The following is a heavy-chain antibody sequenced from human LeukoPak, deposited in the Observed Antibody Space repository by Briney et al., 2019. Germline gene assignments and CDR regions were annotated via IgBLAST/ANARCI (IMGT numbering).Heavy chain of an antibody. Sequence: ASVKVSCKVSGYTLTELSMHWVRQAPGKGLEWMGGFDPEGGETIYAQKFQGRVTMTEDTSTDTAYMELSSLRSEDTAVYYCAISIRGIRYFDYWGQGTLVTVSS. CDR3: AISIRGIRYFDY. CDR2: FDPEGGET. J-gene: IGHJ4*02. V-gene: IGHV1-24*01. CDR1: GYTLTELS. D-gene: IGHD3-10*01.